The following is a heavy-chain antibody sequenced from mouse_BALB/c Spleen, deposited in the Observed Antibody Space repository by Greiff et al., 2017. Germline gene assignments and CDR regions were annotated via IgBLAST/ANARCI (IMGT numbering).Heavy chain of an antibody. V-gene: IGHV1-54*01. CDR3: ARYYGRSRGYAMDY. CDR1: GYAFTNYL. J-gene: IGHJ4*01. CDR2: INPGSGGT. Sequence: QVQLQQSGAELVRPGTSVKVSCKASGYAFTNYLIEWVKQRPGQGLEWIGVINPGSGGTNYNEKFKGKATLTADKSSSTAYMQLSSLTSDDSAVYFCARYYGRSRGYAMDYWGQGTSVTVSS. D-gene: IGHD1-1*01.